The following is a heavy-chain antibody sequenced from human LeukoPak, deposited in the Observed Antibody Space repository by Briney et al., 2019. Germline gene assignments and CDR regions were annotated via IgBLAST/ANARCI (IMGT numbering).Heavy chain of an antibody. D-gene: IGHD1-20*01. J-gene: IGHJ4*02. CDR3: ARVRYNWNRDFDY. Sequence: PSETLSLTCTVSGYSISSGHFWGWIRQPPGKGLEWIGSIFHSGGTYYNPSLKSRVTFSVDTSKNQFSLRLTSVTAADTALYYCARVRYNWNRDFDYWGQGTLVTVSS. CDR2: IFHSGGT. V-gene: IGHV4-38-2*02. CDR1: GYSISSGHF.